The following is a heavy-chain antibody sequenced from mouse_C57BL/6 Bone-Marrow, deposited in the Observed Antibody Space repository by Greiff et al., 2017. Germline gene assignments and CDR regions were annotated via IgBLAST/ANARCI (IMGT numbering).Heavy chain of an antibody. J-gene: IGHJ4*01. V-gene: IGHV3-3*01. CDR1: GFSINSDCY. D-gene: IGHD2-5*01. CDR3: ARDRYYSNGRYYAMDY. CDR2: TFYSGIT. Sequence: DVKLQESGPSLVRPSQTLSLTCTVTGFSINSDCYWIWIRQFPGNKLEYIGYTFYSGITYYNPSLESRTYITRDTSKNQFSLKLSSVTTEDTATYYCARDRYYSNGRYYAMDYWGQGTSVTVSS.